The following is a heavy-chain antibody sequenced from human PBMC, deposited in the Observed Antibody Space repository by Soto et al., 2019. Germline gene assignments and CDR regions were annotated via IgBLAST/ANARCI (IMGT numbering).Heavy chain of an antibody. J-gene: IGHJ6*02. Sequence: PGESLKISCKGSGYSFTSYWIGWVRQMPGKGLEWMGIIYPGDSDTRYSPSFQGQVTISADKSISTAYLQWSSLKASDTAMYYCARRIDTAMVTGGMDVWGQGTTVTVSS. V-gene: IGHV5-51*01. D-gene: IGHD5-18*01. CDR3: ARRIDTAMVTGGMDV. CDR2: IYPGDSDT. CDR1: GYSFTSYW.